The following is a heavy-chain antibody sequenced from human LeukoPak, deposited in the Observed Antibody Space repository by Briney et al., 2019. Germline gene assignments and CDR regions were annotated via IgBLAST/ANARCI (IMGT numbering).Heavy chain of an antibody. CDR1: GGSISSYY. Sequence: PSETLSLTCTVSGGSISSYYWSWIRQPPGKGLEWIGYIYYSGSTNYNPSLKSRVTISVDTSKNQFSLKLSSVAAADTAVYYCARDSHSSGYYYDYWGQGTLVTVSS. CDR3: ARDSHSSGYYYDY. V-gene: IGHV4-59*12. CDR2: IYYSGST. D-gene: IGHD3-22*01. J-gene: IGHJ4*02.